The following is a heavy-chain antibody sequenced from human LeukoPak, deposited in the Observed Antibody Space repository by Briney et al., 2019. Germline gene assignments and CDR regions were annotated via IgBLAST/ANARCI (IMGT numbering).Heavy chain of an antibody. V-gene: IGHV4-59*11. J-gene: IGHJ3*02. CDR3: ARDLVTVTKGFDI. D-gene: IGHD4-17*01. Sequence: SETLSLTCAVSADSFSSHYWSWIRQSPGKGLEWIGYISYIGSTNYNPSLKSRVTISIDTSKNQFSLKLRSVTAADTAVYYCARDLVTVTKGFDIWGQGTMVSVSS. CDR2: ISYIGST. CDR1: ADSFSSHY.